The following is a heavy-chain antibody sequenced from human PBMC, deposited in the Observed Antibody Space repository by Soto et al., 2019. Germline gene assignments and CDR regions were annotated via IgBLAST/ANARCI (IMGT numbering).Heavy chain of an antibody. V-gene: IGHV3-21*01. J-gene: IGHJ4*02. CDR3: ARDRRDIVVVVAATPTFDY. Sequence: VQLVESGGGLVKPGGSLRLSCAASGFTFSSYSMNWVRQAPGKGLEWVSSISSSSSYIYYADSVKGRFTISRDNAKNSLYLQMNSLRAEDTAVYYCARDRRDIVVVVAATPTFDYWGQGTLVTVSS. CDR2: ISSSSSYI. D-gene: IGHD2-15*01. CDR1: GFTFSSYS.